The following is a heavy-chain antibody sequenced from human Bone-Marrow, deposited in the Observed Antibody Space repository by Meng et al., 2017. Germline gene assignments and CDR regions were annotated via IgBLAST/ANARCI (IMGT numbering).Heavy chain of an antibody. D-gene: IGHD3-22*01. V-gene: IGHV3-7*01. Sequence: GESLKISCAASGFTFSSYWMSWVRQAPGKGLEWVANIKQDGSVQYYVDSVKGRFTISRDNAKNSLYLQMNSLRAEDTAVYYCARDRGYYYNSSGYYRDYWGQGTQVTVSS. CDR2: IKQDGSVQ. J-gene: IGHJ4*02. CDR3: ARDRGYYYNSSGYYRDY. CDR1: GFTFSSYW.